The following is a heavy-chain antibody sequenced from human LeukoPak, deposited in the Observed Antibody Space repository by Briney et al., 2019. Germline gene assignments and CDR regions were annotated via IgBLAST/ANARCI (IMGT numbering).Heavy chain of an antibody. CDR2: INHSGSN. CDR3: ARGRIHGA. Sequence: SETLSLTCAVYGVSCSGYYWSWIRQPPGKGLEWIGEINHSGSNNYNPSLKSRVTISVDTSKNQFSLKLSAVTAADTAVYYCARGRIHGAWGQGTLVTVSS. J-gene: IGHJ5*02. D-gene: IGHD1-14*01. V-gene: IGHV4-34*01. CDR1: GVSCSGYY.